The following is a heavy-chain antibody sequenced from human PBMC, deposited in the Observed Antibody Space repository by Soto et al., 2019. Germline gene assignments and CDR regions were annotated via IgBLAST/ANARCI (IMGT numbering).Heavy chain of an antibody. D-gene: IGHD2-2*01. Sequence: GGSLRLSCAASGFTFSSYAMSWVRQAPGKGLEWVSAISDSGGSTYYADSMKGRFTISRDNSKNTLYLQMNSLRAEDTAIYYCAKDLTSPSRTPALWGQGTLVIVSS. CDR1: GFTFSSYA. CDR3: AKDLTSPSRTPAL. J-gene: IGHJ4*02. CDR2: ISDSGGST. V-gene: IGHV3-23*01.